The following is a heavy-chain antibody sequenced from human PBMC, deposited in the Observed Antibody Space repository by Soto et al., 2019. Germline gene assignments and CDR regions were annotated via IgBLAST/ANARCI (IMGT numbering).Heavy chain of an antibody. CDR2: THNSGNT. V-gene: IGHV4-59*08. Sequence: SETLSLTCTVSGGSVSSDYWSWIRQPPGKGLERIGYTHNSGNTDYNPSLKSRVTISLDASRNEFSLSLRSVTAADTAVYYCAKGGWYEDHWGQGTLVTVSS. CDR1: GGSVSSDY. J-gene: IGHJ4*02. CDR3: AKGGWYEDH. D-gene: IGHD6-19*01.